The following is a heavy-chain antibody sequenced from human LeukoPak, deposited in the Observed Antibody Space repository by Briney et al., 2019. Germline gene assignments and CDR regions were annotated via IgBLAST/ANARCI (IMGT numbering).Heavy chain of an antibody. D-gene: IGHD3-22*01. CDR2: ITTTSSYI. J-gene: IGHJ4*02. CDR3: AKDIYTMIVAWRPYFDY. Sequence: GGSLRLSCSASGFTFSSYTMNWVRQAPGKGLEWVSSITTTSSYIYYADSVKGRFTISRDNAKSSLFLQMSSLRAEDTAVYYCAKDIYTMIVAWRPYFDYWGQGTVVTVSS. CDR1: GFTFSSYT. V-gene: IGHV3-21*01.